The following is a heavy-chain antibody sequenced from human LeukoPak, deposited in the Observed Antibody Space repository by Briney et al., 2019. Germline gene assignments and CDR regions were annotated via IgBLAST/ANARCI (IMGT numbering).Heavy chain of an antibody. D-gene: IGHD3-22*01. CDR1: GGTFSRYA. V-gene: IGHV1-69*01. CDR3: ARDAAIYDSGAYYYLW. Sequence: SVKVSCKASGGTFSRYAISWVRQAPGQGLEWMGGVTPMFGTANYAQKFQGRVTITADESTRTAYMDLKSLKFEDTAVYYCARDAAIYDSGAYYYLWWGQGTLVTVSS. CDR2: VTPMFGTA. J-gene: IGHJ4*02.